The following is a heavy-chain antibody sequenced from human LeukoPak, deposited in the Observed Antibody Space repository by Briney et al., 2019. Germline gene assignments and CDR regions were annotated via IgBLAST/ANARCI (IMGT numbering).Heavy chain of an antibody. Sequence: PSETLSLTCTVSGGSISSGSYYWSWIRQPAGKGLEWIGRIYTSGSTNYNPSLKSRVTISVDTSKNQFSLKLSSVTAADTAVYYCARCSSSWFDPWGQGTLVTVSS. V-gene: IGHV4-61*02. D-gene: IGHD2-2*01. CDR1: GGSISSGSYY. J-gene: IGHJ5*02. CDR2: IYTSGST. CDR3: ARCSSSWFDP.